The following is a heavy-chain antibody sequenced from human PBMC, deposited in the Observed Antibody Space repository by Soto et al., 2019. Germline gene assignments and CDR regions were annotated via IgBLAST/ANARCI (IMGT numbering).Heavy chain of an antibody. Sequence: QVQLVQSGAEVKKPGSSVKVSCKASGGTFSSYAISWVRQAPGQGLEWMGGIIPIFGTENYAQKFQGRVTITAVESTSKAYMELSSLRSEDTAVYYCARDCSSTSCYTQTRGPYYYYGMDVWGQGTTVTVSS. CDR1: GGTFSSYA. V-gene: IGHV1-69*01. CDR2: IIPIFGTE. J-gene: IGHJ6*02. D-gene: IGHD2-2*02. CDR3: ARDCSSTSCYTQTRGPYYYYGMDV.